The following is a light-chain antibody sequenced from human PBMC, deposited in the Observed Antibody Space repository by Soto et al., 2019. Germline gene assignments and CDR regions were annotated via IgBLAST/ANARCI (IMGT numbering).Light chain of an antibody. CDR1: QSVSNNY. J-gene: IGKJ1*01. V-gene: IGKV3-20*01. CDR2: GAS. CDR3: QRTYSTPPT. Sequence: EIVLTQSPGTLSLSPGERATLSCRASQSVSNNYLAWYQQKPGQAPRLLIYGASNRATGIPDRFSGSGSGTDFTLTISSLQPEDFATYYCQRTYSTPPTFGQGTKVDIK.